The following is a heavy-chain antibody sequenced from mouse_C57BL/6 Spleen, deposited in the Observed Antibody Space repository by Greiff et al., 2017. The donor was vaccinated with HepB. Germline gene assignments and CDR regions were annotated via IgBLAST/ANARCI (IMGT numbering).Heavy chain of an antibody. D-gene: IGHD4-1*01. CDR1: GYAFTNYL. J-gene: IGHJ1*03. CDR2: INPGSGGT. Sequence: QVQLQQSGAELVRPGTSVKVSCKASGYAFTNYLIEWVKQRPGQGLEWIGVINPGSGGTNYNEKFKGKATLTADKSSSTAYMQLSSLTSEDSAVYFCARSPLGRRDFDVWGTGTTVTVSS. V-gene: IGHV1-54*01. CDR3: ARSPLGRRDFDV.